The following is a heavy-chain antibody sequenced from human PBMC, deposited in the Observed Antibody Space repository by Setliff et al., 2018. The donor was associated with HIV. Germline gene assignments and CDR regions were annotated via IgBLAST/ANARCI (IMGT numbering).Heavy chain of an antibody. CDR3: ASTTLEYYYYMDV. J-gene: IGHJ6*03. Sequence: PGGSLRLSCAASGFTFSSYWMSWVRRAPGKGLEWVANIEQDGSENYYVDSVKGRFTISRDNDKNSLYLQMNRLRAEDTAVYYCASTTLEYYYYMDVWGKGTTVTVSS. CDR2: IEQDGSEN. V-gene: IGHV3-7*03. CDR1: GFTFSSYW. D-gene: IGHD4-4*01.